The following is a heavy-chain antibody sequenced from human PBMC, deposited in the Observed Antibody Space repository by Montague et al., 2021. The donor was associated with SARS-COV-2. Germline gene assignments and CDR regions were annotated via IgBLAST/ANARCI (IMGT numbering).Heavy chain of an antibody. D-gene: IGHD5-18*01. V-gene: IGHV3-7*03. Sequence: SLRLSCAASKFTFSYYWMSWVRQAPGKGLEWVANIKQDGSERYYVDSVXDRFTISRDNAKNLLYLQMNSLRAEDTAVYYCARETFGYNYGADYWGQGTLVTVSS. CDR3: ARETFGYNYGADY. J-gene: IGHJ4*02. CDR2: IKQDGSER. CDR1: KFTFSYYW.